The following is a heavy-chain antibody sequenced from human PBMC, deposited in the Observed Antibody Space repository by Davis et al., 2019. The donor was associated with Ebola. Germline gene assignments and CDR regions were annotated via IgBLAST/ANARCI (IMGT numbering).Heavy chain of an antibody. CDR3: ARGHPQYCTSTSCPYYFDY. Sequence: LRLSCTVSGGSISSGGYYWSWIRQHPGKGLEWIGYIYYSGSTYYNPSLKSRVTISVDTSKNQFSLKLSSVTAADTAVYYCARGHPQYCTSTSCPYYFDYWGQGTLVTVSS. V-gene: IGHV4-31*03. D-gene: IGHD2-2*01. CDR2: IYYSGST. CDR1: GGSISSGGYY. J-gene: IGHJ4*02.